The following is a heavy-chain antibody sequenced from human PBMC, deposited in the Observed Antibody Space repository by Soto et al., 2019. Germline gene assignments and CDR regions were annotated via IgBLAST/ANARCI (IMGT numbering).Heavy chain of an antibody. D-gene: IGHD6-6*01. J-gene: IGHJ6*02. CDR1: GGTFSSYA. V-gene: IGHV1-69*01. CDR3: ASPSSSSPKTDAYYYGMDV. Sequence: QVQLVQSGAEVKKPGSSVKVSCKASGGTFSSYAISWVRQAPGQGLEWMGGIIPIFGTANYAQKFQGRVTIPADESTSTAYMELSSLRSEDTAVYYCASPSSSSPKTDAYYYGMDVWGQGTTVTVSS. CDR2: IIPIFGTA.